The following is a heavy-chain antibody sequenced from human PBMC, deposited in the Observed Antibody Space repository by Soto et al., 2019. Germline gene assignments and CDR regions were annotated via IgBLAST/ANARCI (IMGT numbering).Heavy chain of an antibody. CDR3: ARDSYDYGSMDV. J-gene: IGHJ6*02. V-gene: IGHV3-53*01. CDR1: GFIVSNSY. CDR2: IYTGGRV. Sequence: TGGSLRLSCAASGFIVSNSYMNWVRQAPGKGLEWVSVIYTGGRVNYADSVKGRFTISRDNSKNTLILQMNSLRVEDTAVYYCARDSYDYGSMDVWGQGTTVTVSS. D-gene: IGHD3-16*01.